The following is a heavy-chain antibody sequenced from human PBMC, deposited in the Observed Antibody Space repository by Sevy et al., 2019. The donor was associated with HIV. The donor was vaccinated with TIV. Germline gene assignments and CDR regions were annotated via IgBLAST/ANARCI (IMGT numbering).Heavy chain of an antibody. D-gene: IGHD3-22*01. CDR3: ARDAGNYHDSSNYYYVYAFDI. CDR2: IYYDGST. Sequence: SETLSLTCTVSGGSISRYYWSWIRQSPGRGLEWIGYIYYDGSTDYNSSLKSRVTISLDTSKNQFSLSLNSVTAADTAVYYCARDAGNYHDSSNYYYVYAFDIWGQGTLVTVSS. CDR1: GGSISRYY. V-gene: IGHV4-59*01. J-gene: IGHJ3*02.